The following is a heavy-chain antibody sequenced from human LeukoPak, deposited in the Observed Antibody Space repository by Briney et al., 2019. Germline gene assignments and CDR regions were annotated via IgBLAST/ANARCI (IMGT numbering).Heavy chain of an antibody. CDR1: GGTFSSYA. Sequence: SVKVSCKASGGTFSSYAISWVRQAPGQGLEWMGGIIPIFGTANYAQKFQGRVTITADESTSTAYMELSSLRSEDTAVYYCARAFRVFDTRDVVPAAFFDYWGQGTLVTVSS. CDR3: ARAFRVFDTRDVVPAAFFDY. J-gene: IGHJ4*02. CDR2: IIPIFGTA. V-gene: IGHV1-69*01. D-gene: IGHD2-2*01.